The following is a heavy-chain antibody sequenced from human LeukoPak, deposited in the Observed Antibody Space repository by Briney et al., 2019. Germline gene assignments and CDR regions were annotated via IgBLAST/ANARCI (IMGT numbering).Heavy chain of an antibody. Sequence: SETLSLTCTVSGASFSRGDQSGNGFRKTPGKTREWIGSIHPSGRLYNNPSLESRVTISIDTSKNQFSLNLNSVTAADTAVYFCSRGLDSRKLGYWGQGTLVTVSS. D-gene: IGHD3-22*01. CDR2: IHPSGRL. V-gene: IGHV4-31*03. CDR3: SRGLDSRKLGY. CDR1: GASFSRGDQS. J-gene: IGHJ4*02.